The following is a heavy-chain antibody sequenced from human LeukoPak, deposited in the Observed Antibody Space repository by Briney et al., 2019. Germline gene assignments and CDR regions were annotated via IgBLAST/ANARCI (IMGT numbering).Heavy chain of an antibody. D-gene: IGHD2-15*01. CDR3: AKVQGIIVVVVAATAGAFDI. CDR2: ISGRGGST. J-gene: IGHJ3*02. CDR1: GFTFSSYA. Sequence: GGSLRLSCAASGFTFSSYAMSWVRQAPGKGLEWVSAISGRGGSTYYADCLKSLFTISRDNSTNTLYMQMNSLSAEDTALYYCAKVQGIIVVVVAATAGAFDIWGQGTMVTVSS. V-gene: IGHV3-23*01.